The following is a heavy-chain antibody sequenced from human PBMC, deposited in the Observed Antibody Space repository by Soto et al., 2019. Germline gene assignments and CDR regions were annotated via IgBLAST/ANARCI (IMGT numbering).Heavy chain of an antibody. Sequence: QVQLQESGPGLVKPSDTLSLTCAVSGYSISSSNWWGWIRQPPGKGLEWIGYIYYSGTTYYNPSLQSRDTKSVDTSKNQFSLKPTSGTAVDTAVYYCARREIQGPIDYWGQGTLVTVSS. D-gene: IGHD1-26*01. CDR3: ARREIQGPIDY. J-gene: IGHJ4*02. V-gene: IGHV4-28*01. CDR1: GYSISSSNW. CDR2: IYYSGTT.